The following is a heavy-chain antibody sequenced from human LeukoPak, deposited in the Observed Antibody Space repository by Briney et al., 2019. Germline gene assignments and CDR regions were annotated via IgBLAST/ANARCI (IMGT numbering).Heavy chain of an antibody. D-gene: IGHD3-16*02. CDR1: GYTFTGYY. V-gene: IGHV1-2*02. J-gene: IGHJ4*02. CDR3: ARVEYDYVWGSYRFYFDY. Sequence: ASVKVSGKASGYTFTGYYMHGGRQAPGQGLEWRGGINPNSGGANYAQKFQGRVTMTRDPSISTAYMELSRLRSDDTAVYYCARVEYDYVWGSYRFYFDYWGQGTLVTVSS. CDR2: INPNSGGA.